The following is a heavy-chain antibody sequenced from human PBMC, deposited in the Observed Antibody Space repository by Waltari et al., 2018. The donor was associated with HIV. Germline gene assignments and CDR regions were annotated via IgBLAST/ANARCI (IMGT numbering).Heavy chain of an antibody. CDR1: GFTFSGYW. CDR3: ARRRGSLHFDY. Sequence: EVQLVESGGGLVQPGGSLRLSCAVSGFTFSGYWMSWVRKAPGKGLEWVDNTKEDGSEKYYVDSVKGRFTMSRDNAKNSLYLQMNSLRAEDTAVYYCARRRGSLHFDYWGQGTLVTVSS. CDR2: TKEDGSEK. V-gene: IGHV3-7*01. J-gene: IGHJ4*02. D-gene: IGHD1-26*01.